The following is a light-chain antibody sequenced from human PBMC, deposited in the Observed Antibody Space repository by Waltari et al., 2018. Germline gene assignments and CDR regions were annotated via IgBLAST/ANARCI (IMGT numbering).Light chain of an antibody. J-gene: IGLJ1*01. CDR3: TSYTSSHGLV. CDR1: SRDVGGYNY. V-gene: IGLV2-14*03. Sequence: QSALTQPASVSGSPGQSITISCTGTSRDVGGYNYLSWYQQHPDKAPKAVIFDVSYRPSGVSNRFSASKSGNTASLTISGLQAEDEADYYCTSYTSSHGLVFGTGTKVTVL. CDR2: DVS.